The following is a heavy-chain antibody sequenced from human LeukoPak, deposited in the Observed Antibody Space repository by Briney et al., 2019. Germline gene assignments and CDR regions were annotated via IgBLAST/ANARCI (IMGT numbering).Heavy chain of an antibody. Sequence: PSETLSLTCTVSGDSISSSSSYWGWIRQPPGEGLEWIGYIYYSGSTNYNPSLKSRVTMSVDTSKNQFSLKLSSVTAADTAVYYCARDRRGLGYYYYMDVWGKGTTVTISS. J-gene: IGHJ6*03. V-gene: IGHV4-61*05. D-gene: IGHD3-10*01. CDR1: GDSISSSSSY. CDR3: ARDRRGLGYYYYMDV. CDR2: IYYSGST.